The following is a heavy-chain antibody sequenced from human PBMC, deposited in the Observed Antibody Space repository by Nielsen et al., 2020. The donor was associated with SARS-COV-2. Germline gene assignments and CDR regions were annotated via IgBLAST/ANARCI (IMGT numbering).Heavy chain of an antibody. CDR2: ISSSSSTI. D-gene: IGHD3-9*01. CDR3: ARSYDILTGYLPFDY. CDR1: GFTFSSYS. Sequence: GESLKISCAASGFTFSSYSMNWVRQAPGKGLGWVSYISSSSSTIYYADSVKGRFTISRDNAKNSLYLQMNSLRAEDTAVYYCARSYDILTGYLPFDYWGQGTLVTVSS. J-gene: IGHJ4*02. V-gene: IGHV3-48*01.